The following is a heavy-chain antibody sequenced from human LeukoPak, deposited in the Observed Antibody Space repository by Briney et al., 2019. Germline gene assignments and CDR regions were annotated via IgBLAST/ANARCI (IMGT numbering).Heavy chain of an antibody. Sequence: GGSLRLSCAASGFTFDDYTMHWVRQAPGKGLEWVSLISWDGGSTYYADSVKGRFTISRDNSKNSLYLQMNSLRTEDTALYYCAKDLGSMVGASTMDYWGQGTLVTVSS. CDR3: AKDLGSMVGASTMDY. V-gene: IGHV3-43*01. CDR1: GFTFDDYT. D-gene: IGHD1-26*01. J-gene: IGHJ4*02. CDR2: ISWDGGST.